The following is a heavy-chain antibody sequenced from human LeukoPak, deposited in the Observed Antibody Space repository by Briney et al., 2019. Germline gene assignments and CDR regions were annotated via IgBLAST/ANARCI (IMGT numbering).Heavy chain of an antibody. V-gene: IGHV1-69*04. D-gene: IGHD7-27*01. J-gene: IGHJ4*02. CDR3: ASELGIRPPYYFDY. Sequence: ASVKVSCKASGGTFSSYAISWVRQAPGQGLEWMGRIIPILGIANYAQKFQGRVTITADKSTGTAYMELSSLRSEDTAVYYCASELGIRPPYYFDYWGQGTLVTVSS. CDR1: GGTFSSYA. CDR2: IIPILGIA.